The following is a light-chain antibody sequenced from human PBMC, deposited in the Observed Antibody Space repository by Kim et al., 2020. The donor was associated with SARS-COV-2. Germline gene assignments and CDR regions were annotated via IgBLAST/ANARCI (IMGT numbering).Light chain of an antibody. Sequence: EIVLTQSPGTLSLSPGERVTLSCRASQSVGSNYLAWFHQKSGQAPRLLIYGASSRATGIPDRFSGSGSGTDFSLTIRRLEPEDFAVYFCQQYGNSPRTFGQGTKLE. CDR3: QQYGNSPRT. J-gene: IGKJ2*01. V-gene: IGKV3-20*01. CDR2: GAS. CDR1: QSVGSNY.